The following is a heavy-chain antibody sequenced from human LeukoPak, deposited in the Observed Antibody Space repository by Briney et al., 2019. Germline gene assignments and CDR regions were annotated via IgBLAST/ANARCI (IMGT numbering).Heavy chain of an antibody. Sequence: PGGSLRLSCAVSGFAFGSEAMSWVRQSPARGLEWVASISPGGGTTYYADYVKGRFTISRDNSNNSLFVQMNSLRDEDTAVYYCARDPYNGYYDGWGSSKFDYWGQGTLVTVSS. J-gene: IGHJ4*02. V-gene: IGHV3-23*01. CDR1: GFAFGSEA. CDR2: ISPGGGTT. CDR3: ARDPYNGYYDGWGSSKFDY. D-gene: IGHD3-10*01.